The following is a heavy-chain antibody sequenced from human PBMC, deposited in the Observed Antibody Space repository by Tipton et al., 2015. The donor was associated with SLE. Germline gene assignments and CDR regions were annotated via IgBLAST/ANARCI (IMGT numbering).Heavy chain of an antibody. V-gene: IGHV3-30*04. Sequence: SLRLSCAASGFSFSGYAMHWVRQAPGKGLEWVAVISLDGSNKYYADSVKGRFTISKDNSRNTLYLEMNSLRAEDTALYYCARDSRWLPDYWGQGTPVTVSS. CDR3: ARDSRWLPDY. CDR2: ISLDGSNK. J-gene: IGHJ4*02. D-gene: IGHD5-12*01. CDR1: GFSFSGYA.